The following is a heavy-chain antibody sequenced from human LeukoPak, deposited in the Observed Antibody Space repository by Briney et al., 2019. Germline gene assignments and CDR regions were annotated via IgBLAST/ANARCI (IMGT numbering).Heavy chain of an antibody. V-gene: IGHV3-23*01. D-gene: IGHD3-22*01. CDR2: ISGSGGTT. Sequence: GGSLRLSCAASGFTFSNYAMSWVRQAPGKGLEWVSAISGSGGTTFYADSVKGRFTISRDNSKNTLFLQMNSLRAEDTAVYYCAKTPLNYYDSSGYNNWFDPWGQGTPVTVSS. CDR3: AKTPLNYYDSSGYNNWFDP. CDR1: GFTFSNYA. J-gene: IGHJ5*02.